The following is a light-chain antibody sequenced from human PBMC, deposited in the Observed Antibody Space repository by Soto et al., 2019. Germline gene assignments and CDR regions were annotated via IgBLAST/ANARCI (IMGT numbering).Light chain of an antibody. CDR1: QSVSSNY. CDR3: QHYGSSPPNT. V-gene: IGKV3-20*01. J-gene: IGKJ2*01. CDR2: GAS. Sequence: EIVLTQSPGTLSLSPGGRATLSCRATQSVSSNYLAWYQQTPGQAPRLLIYGASIRATGIPDRFSGSGSGTDFTLTISTLEPEDFEVYYCQHYGSSPPNTFGQGTKLEIK.